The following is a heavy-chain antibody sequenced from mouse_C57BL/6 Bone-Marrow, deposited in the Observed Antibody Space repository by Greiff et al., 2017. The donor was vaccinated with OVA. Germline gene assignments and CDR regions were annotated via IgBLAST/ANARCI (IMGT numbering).Heavy chain of an antibody. D-gene: IGHD2-3*01. CDR3: AEHGGGYYHGYFDV. CDR1: GFTFSSYG. CDR2: ISSGGSYT. Sequence: EVQGVESGGDLVKPGGSLKLSCAASGFTFSSYGMSWVRQTPDKRLEWVATISSGGSYTYYPDSVKGRFTISRDNAKNTLYLQMSSLKSEDTAMYSGAEHGGGYYHGYFDVWGTGTTVTVSS. J-gene: IGHJ1*03. V-gene: IGHV5-6*01.